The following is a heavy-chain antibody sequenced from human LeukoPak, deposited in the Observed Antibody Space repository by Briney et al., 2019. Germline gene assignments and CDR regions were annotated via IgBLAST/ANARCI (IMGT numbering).Heavy chain of an antibody. J-gene: IGHJ4*02. CDR1: GGSISSHY. V-gene: IGHV4-59*11. Sequence: SETLSLTCTVSGGSISSHYWSWVRQPPGKGLEWIGYIFYTGSTDYHPSLKSRVTMSVDTSKNQFSLNLSSVTAADTAIFYCARGGLRHFDFWGQGALVTVSS. CDR3: ARGGLRHFDF. D-gene: IGHD4-17*01. CDR2: IFYTGST.